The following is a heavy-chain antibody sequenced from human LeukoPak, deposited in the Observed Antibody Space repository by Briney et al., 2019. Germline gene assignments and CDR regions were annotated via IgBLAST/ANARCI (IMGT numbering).Heavy chain of an antibody. J-gene: IGHJ4*02. CDR1: GGSFSRYY. CDR2: INHSGST. CDR3: ARGQSGMTTVINYYFDY. Sequence: SETLSLTCAVYGGSFSRYYWSWIRQPPGKGLEWIGEINHSGSTNYNPSLKSRVTISVDTSKNQFSLKLSSVTAADTAVYYCARGQSGMTTVINYYFDYWGQGTLVTVSS. V-gene: IGHV4-34*01. D-gene: IGHD4-4*01.